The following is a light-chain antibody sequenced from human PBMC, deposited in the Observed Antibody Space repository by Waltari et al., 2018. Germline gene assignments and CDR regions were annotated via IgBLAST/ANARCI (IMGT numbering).Light chain of an antibody. V-gene: IGKV3-20*01. CDR2: GAS. Sequence: EIVLTQSPGTLSLSPGEGATLSCRASQSVGRSLVWYQQKPGQAPRLVISGASSRAPGIPDRFSGSGSGTDFSLTISRLEPEDFAVYDCQHYVRLPVTFGRGTKVESK. CDR3: QHYVRLPVT. J-gene: IGKJ4*02. CDR1: QSVGRS.